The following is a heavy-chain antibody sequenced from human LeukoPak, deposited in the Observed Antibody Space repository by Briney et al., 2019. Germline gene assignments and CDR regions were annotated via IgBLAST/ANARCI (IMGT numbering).Heavy chain of an antibody. V-gene: IGHV4-59*01. Sequence: SETLSLTCTVPGGSISSYYWSWIRQPPGKGLEWIGYIYYSGSTDYDPSLKSRVTMSVDTSKNQFSLKLSSVTAADTAVYYCARMGAIAGASANPDYWGQGTLVTVSS. D-gene: IGHD4/OR15-4a*01. CDR2: IYYSGST. J-gene: IGHJ4*02. CDR1: GGSISSYY. CDR3: ARMGAIAGASANPDY.